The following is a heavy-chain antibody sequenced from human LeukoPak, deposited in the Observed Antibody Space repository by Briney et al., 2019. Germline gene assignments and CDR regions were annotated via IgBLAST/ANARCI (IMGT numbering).Heavy chain of an antibody. CDR1: GGTFSSYA. Sequence: GSSVKVSCKASGGTFSSYAISWVRQAPGQGLEWMGRIIPIFGTANYAQKFQGRVRITTDESTSTAYMELSSLRSEDTAVYYCARGKLGYYDAFDIWGQGTMVTVSS. V-gene: IGHV1-69*05. CDR2: IIPIFGTA. J-gene: IGHJ3*02. D-gene: IGHD3-22*01. CDR3: ARGKLGYYDAFDI.